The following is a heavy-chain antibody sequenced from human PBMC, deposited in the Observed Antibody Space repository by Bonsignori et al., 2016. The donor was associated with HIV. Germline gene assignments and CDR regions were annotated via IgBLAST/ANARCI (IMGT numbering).Heavy chain of an antibody. Sequence: WVRQAPGQGLEWMGGITPILDIGNYAQKFQGRVTITADKSTSTAYMELSSLRSEDTAVYYCVAVVGVIYWGQGTLVTVSS. CDR3: VAVVGVIY. D-gene: IGHD2-15*01. CDR2: ITPILDIG. V-gene: IGHV1-69*10. J-gene: IGHJ4*02.